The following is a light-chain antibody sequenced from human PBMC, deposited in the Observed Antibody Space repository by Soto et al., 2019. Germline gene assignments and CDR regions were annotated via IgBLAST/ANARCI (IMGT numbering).Light chain of an antibody. V-gene: IGKV1-5*01. CDR1: QTIGSW. CDR3: QHYDTSPIT. J-gene: IGKJ5*01. CDR2: DAS. Sequence: DIQMTQSPSTLSASVGDRVTVTCRASQTIGSWLAWYQQKPGRAPKLLIFDASSLESGVPSRFSGGGSGTDFTLTISRLAPEDFALYYCQHYDTSPITFGQGTRLEIK.